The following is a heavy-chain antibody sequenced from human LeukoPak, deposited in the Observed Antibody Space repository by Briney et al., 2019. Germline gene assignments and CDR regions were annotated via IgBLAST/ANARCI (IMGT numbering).Heavy chain of an antibody. CDR2: ISSSSSII. D-gene: IGHD5-18*01. CDR1: GFSFSSYA. CDR3: ARARGYSYGYSDY. V-gene: IGHV3-48*01. J-gene: IGHJ4*02. Sequence: GGSLRLSCAVSGFSFSSYAMSWVRQAPGKGLEWVSYISSSSSIIDYADSVKGRFTISRDNAKNSLYLQMNSLRAEDTAVYYCARARGYSYGYSDYWGQGTLVTVSS.